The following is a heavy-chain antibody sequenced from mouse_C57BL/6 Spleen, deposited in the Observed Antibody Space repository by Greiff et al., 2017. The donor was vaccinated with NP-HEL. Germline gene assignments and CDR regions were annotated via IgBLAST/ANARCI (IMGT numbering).Heavy chain of an antibody. D-gene: IGHD2-3*01. J-gene: IGHJ3*01. CDR2: IDPETGGT. Sequence: QVQLQQSGAELVRPGASVTLSCKASGYTFTDYEMHWVKQTPVHGLEWIGAIDPETGGTAYNQKFKGKAILTADKSSSTAYMELRSLTSEDSAVYYCTKEGSYDGYFWFAYWGQGTLVTVSA. CDR3: TKEGSYDGYFWFAY. V-gene: IGHV1-15*01. CDR1: GYTFTDYE.